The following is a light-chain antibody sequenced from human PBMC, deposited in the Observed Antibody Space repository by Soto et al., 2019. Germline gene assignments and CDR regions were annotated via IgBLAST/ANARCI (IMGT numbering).Light chain of an antibody. CDR3: QHRSNWPLT. CDR1: QSVSSY. Sequence: EIVLTQSPATLSLSPGERATLSCRASQSVSSYLAWYQQKPGQAPRLLIYDASNRATGIPVRFSGSGSGTDFTLTISSLEPEDFAVYYCQHRSNWPLTFGGGTKVESK. V-gene: IGKV3-11*01. J-gene: IGKJ4*01. CDR2: DAS.